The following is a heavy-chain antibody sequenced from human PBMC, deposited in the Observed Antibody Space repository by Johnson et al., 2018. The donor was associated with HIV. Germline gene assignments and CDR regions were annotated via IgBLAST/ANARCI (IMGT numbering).Heavy chain of an antibody. J-gene: IGHJ3*02. CDR1: GFTFSSYW. CDR2: IKQDGSEK. V-gene: IGHV3-7*01. Sequence: VQLVESGGGLVQPGGSLRLSCAASGFTFSSYWMSWVRQAPGKWLEWVANIKQDGSEKYYVDSVKGRFTISRDNSKNTLYLQMNSLRAEDTAVYYCAVGKYCSSTSCYMEDAFDIWGQGTMVTVSS. D-gene: IGHD2-2*02. CDR3: AVGKYCSSTSCYMEDAFDI.